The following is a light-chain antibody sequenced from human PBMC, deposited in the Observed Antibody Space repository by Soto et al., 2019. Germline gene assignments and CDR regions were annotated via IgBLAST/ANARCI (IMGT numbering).Light chain of an antibody. V-gene: IGKV3D-15*01. CDR3: QQYNDWPPYS. Sequence: EIVMTQSPATLSVSPGERATLSCRASQSISYNVAWYQQKPGQAPRLLIYGAFIRASGIPARFSGSGSGTEFTLTISSLQSEDFAVYYCQQYNDWPPYSFGQGTKVEIK. J-gene: IGKJ2*01. CDR2: GAF. CDR1: QSISYN.